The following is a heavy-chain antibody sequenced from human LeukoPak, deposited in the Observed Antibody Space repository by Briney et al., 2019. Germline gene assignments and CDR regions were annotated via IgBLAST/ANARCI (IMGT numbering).Heavy chain of an antibody. J-gene: IGHJ5*02. D-gene: IGHD3-3*01. CDR1: GGSIRRYY. CDR3: ARGGYDLWSGLSTTNWFDP. CDR2: VYYIGST. V-gene: IGHV4-59*01. Sequence: PSETLSLTCTVSGGSIRRYYWSWIRQPPGKGLEWIGYVYYIGSTNYNPSLKSRVTISVDTSKNQFSLKLSSVTAADTAVYYCARGGYDLWSGLSTTNWFDPWGQGTLVTVSS.